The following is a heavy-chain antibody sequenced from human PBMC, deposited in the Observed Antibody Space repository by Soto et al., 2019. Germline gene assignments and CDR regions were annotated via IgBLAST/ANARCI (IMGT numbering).Heavy chain of an antibody. J-gene: IGHJ3*02. CDR1: GFTFSSYW. Sequence: EVQLVESGGGLVQPGGSLRLSCAASGFTFSSYWMSWVRQAPGKGLEWVANIKQDGSEKYYVDSVKGRFTISRDNAKNSLYLQMNSLRAEDTAVYYCARYTTYCSGGSCYSDAFDIWGQGTMVTVSS. V-gene: IGHV3-7*01. CDR2: IKQDGSEK. D-gene: IGHD2-15*01. CDR3: ARYTTYCSGGSCYSDAFDI.